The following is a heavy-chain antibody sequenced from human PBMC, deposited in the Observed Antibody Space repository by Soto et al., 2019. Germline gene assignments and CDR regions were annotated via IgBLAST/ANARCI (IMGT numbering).Heavy chain of an antibody. Sequence: EVQLLGSGGGLVQPGGSLRLSCAASGFSISTYGVTWVRQAPGKGLEWVSGFSGGDGGTHYADSVKGRFTISRDNSKNTAYLLMNSLRPDDTAVYYCARWNGFGDYWVQGTRVTVSS. CDR2: FSGGDGGT. CDR3: ARWNGFGDY. J-gene: IGHJ4*02. CDR1: GFSISTYG. V-gene: IGHV3-23*01. D-gene: IGHD1-1*01.